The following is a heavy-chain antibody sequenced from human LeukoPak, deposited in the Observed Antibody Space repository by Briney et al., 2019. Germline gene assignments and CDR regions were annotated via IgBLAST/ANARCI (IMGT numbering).Heavy chain of an antibody. D-gene: IGHD3-3*01. CDR2: TYYSGST. CDR1: GGSISSYY. V-gene: IGHV4-59*01. J-gene: IGHJ4*02. Sequence: SETLSLTCTVSGGSISSYYWSWIRQPPGKGLEWIGYTYYSGSTNYNPSLKSRVTISVDTSKNQFSLKLSSVTAADTAVYYCARNIGVVIPEPYYFDYWGQGTLVTVSS. CDR3: ARNIGVVIPEPYYFDY.